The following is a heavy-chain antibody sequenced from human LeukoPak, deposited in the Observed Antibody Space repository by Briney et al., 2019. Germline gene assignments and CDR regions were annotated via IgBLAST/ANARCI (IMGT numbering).Heavy chain of an antibody. CDR3: AKDLAYGDYFDY. CDR2: ISGSGGST. V-gene: IGHV3-23*01. D-gene: IGHD4-17*01. J-gene: IGHJ4*02. Sequence: QPGGTLRLSCAASGFTFSSYGMSWVRQAPGKGLEWVSAISGSGGSTYYADSVKGRFTISRDNSKNTLYLQMNSLRAEDTAVYYCAKDLAYGDYFDYWGQGTLVTVS. CDR1: GFTFSSYG.